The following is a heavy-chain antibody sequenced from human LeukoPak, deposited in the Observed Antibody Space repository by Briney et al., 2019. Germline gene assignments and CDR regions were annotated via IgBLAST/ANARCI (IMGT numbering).Heavy chain of an antibody. J-gene: IGHJ5*02. Sequence: PETLSLTCTVSGASISSHYWCWIRQPPGTGLEWIGDIYYRGSTTYNPSLKSRVSISLDTSRNQFSLNLSSVTAADTAVYYCAKLEVGRFDPWGQGTLVTVSS. V-gene: IGHV4-59*11. CDR1: GASISSHY. D-gene: IGHD7-27*01. CDR2: IYYRGST. CDR3: AKLEVGRFDP.